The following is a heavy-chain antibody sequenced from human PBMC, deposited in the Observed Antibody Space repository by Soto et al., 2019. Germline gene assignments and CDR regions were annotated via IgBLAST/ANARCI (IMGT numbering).Heavy chain of an antibody. V-gene: IGHV4-59*01. CDR1: GGSISSYY. CDR2: IYYSGST. CDR3: ARVNVDFWSGYPVYFDY. D-gene: IGHD3-3*01. Sequence: PSETLSLTCTVSGGSISSYYWSWIRQPPGKGLEWIGYIYYSGSTNYNPSIKSRVTISVDTSKNQFSLKLSSVTAADTAVYYCARVNVDFWSGYPVYFDYWGQGTLVTVSS. J-gene: IGHJ4*02.